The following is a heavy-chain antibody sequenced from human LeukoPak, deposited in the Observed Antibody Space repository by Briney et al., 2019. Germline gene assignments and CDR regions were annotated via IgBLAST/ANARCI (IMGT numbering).Heavy chain of an antibody. CDR3: ARGVVAAPTNFDY. CDR1: GGSISSGSYY. D-gene: IGHD2-15*01. Sequence: PLETLSLTCTVSGGSISSGSYYWSWIRQPAGKGLEWIGRIYTSGSTNYNPSLKSRVTISVDTSKNQFSLKLSSVTAADTAVYYCARGVVAAPTNFDYWGQGTLVTVSS. V-gene: IGHV4-61*02. J-gene: IGHJ4*02. CDR2: IYTSGST.